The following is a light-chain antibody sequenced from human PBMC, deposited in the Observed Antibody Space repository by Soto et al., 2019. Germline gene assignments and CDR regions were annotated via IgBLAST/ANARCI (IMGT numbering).Light chain of an antibody. J-gene: IGLJ2*01. CDR1: SGDVGGYNY. V-gene: IGLV2-11*01. Sequence: QSALTQPRSVSGSPGQSVTISCTGTSGDVGGYNYVSWYQHHPGKAPKVMIYDVSNRPSGVPDRFSGSKSGNTASLTISGLQAEDEADYYCCSSASIYTLIFGGGTKLTVL. CDR3: CSSASIYTLI. CDR2: DVS.